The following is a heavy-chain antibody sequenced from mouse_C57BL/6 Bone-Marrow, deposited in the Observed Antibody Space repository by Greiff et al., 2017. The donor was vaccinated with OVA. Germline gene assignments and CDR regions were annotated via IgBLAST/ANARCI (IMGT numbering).Heavy chain of an antibody. Sequence: QVQLQQSGAELVRPGASVTLSCKASGYTFTDYEMHWVKQTPVHGLEWIGALDPETGGTAYTQKFKGKAILTADKSSSTAYMELRSLTSEDSAVYSCTRGDSNYYAMDYWGQGTSVTVSS. D-gene: IGHD2-5*01. V-gene: IGHV1-15*01. CDR3: TRGDSNYYAMDY. CDR1: GYTFTDYE. CDR2: LDPETGGT. J-gene: IGHJ4*01.